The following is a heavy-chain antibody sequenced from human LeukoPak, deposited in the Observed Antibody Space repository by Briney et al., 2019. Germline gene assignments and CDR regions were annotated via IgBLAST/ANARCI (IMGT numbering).Heavy chain of an antibody. V-gene: IGHV3-30-3*01. J-gene: IGHJ3*02. CDR3: VRGRIVGSTDDAFDI. CDR2: ISSDGNTQ. D-gene: IGHD1-26*01. CDR1: GFTFSSYA. Sequence: GGSLRLSCAASGFTFSSYAMHWVRQAPGKGLDWAAVISSDGNTQYYADSVKGRFTISRDNSNNTLYLQMNSLRADDTAIYYCVRGRIVGSTDDAFDIWGQGTMVTLSS.